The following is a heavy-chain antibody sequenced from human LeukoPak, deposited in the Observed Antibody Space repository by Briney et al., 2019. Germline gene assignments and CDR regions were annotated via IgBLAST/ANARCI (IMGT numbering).Heavy chain of an antibody. V-gene: IGHV3-21*01. CDR1: GFTFNTYS. D-gene: IGHD2-2*01. J-gene: IGHJ4*02. Sequence: GGSLRLSCTASGFTFNTYSMNWVRQAPGKGLEWVASISDRGSYIYYTDSVKGRFTITRDNAKNSLYLQMNSLRADDTAVYYCANHLACGSTSCPSFDDWGQGTLVTVSS. CDR2: ISDRGSYI. CDR3: ANHLACGSTSCPSFDD.